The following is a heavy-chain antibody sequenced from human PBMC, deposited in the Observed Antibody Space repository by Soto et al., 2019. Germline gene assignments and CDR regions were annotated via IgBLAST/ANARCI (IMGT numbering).Heavy chain of an antibody. Sequence: GGSLRLSCAASGFTFSSYAMNWVRQAPGKGLEWVSVISGSGGSTYYADSVKGRFTISRDNSKNTLDLQMNSLRAEDTAVYYCAKRATGTYFDYWGQGTLVTVYS. CDR1: GFTFSSYA. D-gene: IGHD1-1*01. CDR2: ISGSGGST. CDR3: AKRATGTYFDY. J-gene: IGHJ4*02. V-gene: IGHV3-23*01.